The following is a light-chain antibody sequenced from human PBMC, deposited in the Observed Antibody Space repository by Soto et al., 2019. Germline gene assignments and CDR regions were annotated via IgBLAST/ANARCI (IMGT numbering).Light chain of an antibody. CDR2: GTS. CDR3: QQTNSPPHS. J-gene: IGKJ2*01. CDR1: QTISRY. Sequence: DIQMTQSPSSLSASVGDRVTITCRASQTISRYLNWYQHKPGKPPKLLIYGTSNLQSGVPSRFSGSGSGTDFTLTISSLQPEDFVTYYCQQTNSPPHSFGQGTKLEIK. V-gene: IGKV1-39*01.